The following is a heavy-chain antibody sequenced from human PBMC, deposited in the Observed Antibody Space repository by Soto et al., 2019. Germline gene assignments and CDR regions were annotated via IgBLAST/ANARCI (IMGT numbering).Heavy chain of an antibody. D-gene: IGHD5-12*01. J-gene: IGHJ6*02. CDR3: AKSLRATGVYYYGMDV. Sequence: EVQLLESGGGLVQPGGSLRLSCAASGFTFSSYAMSWVRQAPGKGLEWVSAISGSGGSTYYADSVKGRFTISRDNSKNPRYLQMNSLRAEDTAVYYCAKSLRATGVYYYGMDVWGQGTTVTVSS. V-gene: IGHV3-23*01. CDR2: ISGSGGST. CDR1: GFTFSSYA.